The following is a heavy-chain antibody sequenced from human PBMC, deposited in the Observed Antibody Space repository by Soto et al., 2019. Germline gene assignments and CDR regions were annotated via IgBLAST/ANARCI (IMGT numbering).Heavy chain of an antibody. D-gene: IGHD6-13*01. J-gene: IGHJ4*02. Sequence: QVQLVESGGGVVQPGRSLRLSCAASGFTFSSYAMHWVRQAPGKGLEWVAVISYDGSNKYYADSVKGRFTISRDNSKNTLYLQMNSLRAEDTAVYYCASAPAIAAALDYWVQGTLVTVSS. V-gene: IGHV3-30-3*01. CDR2: ISYDGSNK. CDR3: ASAPAIAAALDY. CDR1: GFTFSSYA.